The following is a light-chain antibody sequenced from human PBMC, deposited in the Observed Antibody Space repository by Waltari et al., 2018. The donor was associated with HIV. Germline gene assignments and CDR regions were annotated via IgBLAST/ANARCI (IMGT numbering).Light chain of an antibody. V-gene: IGLV2-23*01. Sequence: QSALTQPASVSGSPGQSISISCTGSSSDIGTYNVVSWYQQHPGKAPKLIIFEGNKRPSGFSNRFSGSKSGNTASLTVSGLQAEDEAGYFCCSYAGSGTWVFGGGTQLTVL. CDR2: EGN. CDR1: SSDIGTYNV. J-gene: IGLJ3*02. CDR3: CSYAGSGTWV.